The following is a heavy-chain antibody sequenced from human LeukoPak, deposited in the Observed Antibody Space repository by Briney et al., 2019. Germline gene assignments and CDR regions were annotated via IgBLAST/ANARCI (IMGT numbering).Heavy chain of an antibody. Sequence: PPGGSLRLSCAASGLTFSGSAMHWVRQASGKGLEWVGRIRSKANSYATAYAASVNGRFTISRDDSKNTAYLQMNSLKTEDTAVYYCGRDYWGQGTLVTVSS. CDR3: GRDY. V-gene: IGHV3-73*01. J-gene: IGHJ4*02. CDR2: IRSKANSYAT. CDR1: GLTFSGSA.